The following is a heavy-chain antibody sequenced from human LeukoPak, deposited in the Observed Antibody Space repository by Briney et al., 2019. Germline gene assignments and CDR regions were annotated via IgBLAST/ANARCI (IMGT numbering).Heavy chain of an antibody. CDR2: ISYDGSNK. CDR1: GFTFSSYG. D-gene: IGHD4-23*01. J-gene: IGHJ6*02. Sequence: GGSLRLSCAASGFTFSSYGMHWVRQAPGKGLEWVAVISYDGSNKYYADSVKGRFTISRDNSKNTLYLQMNSLRAEDTAVYYCAKATVVYYYYYGMGVWGQGTTVTVSS. V-gene: IGHV3-30*18. CDR3: AKATVVYYYYYGMGV.